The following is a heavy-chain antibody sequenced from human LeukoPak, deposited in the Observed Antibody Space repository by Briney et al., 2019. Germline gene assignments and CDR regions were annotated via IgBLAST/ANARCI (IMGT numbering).Heavy chain of an antibody. CDR2: INSDGSST. CDR3: ARAIYASRYYFDY. D-gene: IGHD5/OR15-5a*01. J-gene: IGHJ4*02. V-gene: IGHV3-74*01. CDR1: GFTFSSSG. Sequence: PGGSLRLSCAASGFTFSSSGMNWVRQAPGKGLVWVSRINSDGSSTSYADSVKGRFTISRDNAKNTLYLQMNSLRAEDTAVYYCARAIYASRYYFDYWGQGTLVTVSS.